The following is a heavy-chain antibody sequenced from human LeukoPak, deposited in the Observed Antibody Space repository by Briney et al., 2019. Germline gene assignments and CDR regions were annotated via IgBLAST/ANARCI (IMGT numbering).Heavy chain of an antibody. CDR1: GFSFSVYW. V-gene: IGHV3-74*01. Sequence: GGSLRLSCAASGFSFSVYWMHWVRQAPGKGPVWVSRIKTDGSITDYADFVKGRFTISRDNSKNTLYLQMNSLRAEDTAVYYCAKDKRPYSTYWFDPWGQGTLVTVSS. CDR3: AKDKRPYSTYWFDP. J-gene: IGHJ5*02. CDR2: IKTDGSIT. D-gene: IGHD4-11*01.